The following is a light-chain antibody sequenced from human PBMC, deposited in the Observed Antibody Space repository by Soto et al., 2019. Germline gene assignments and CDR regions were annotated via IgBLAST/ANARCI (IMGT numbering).Light chain of an antibody. J-gene: IGLJ2*01. V-gene: IGLV1-40*01. CDR3: CSYTDIALDVV. CDR1: NSNLGAGYD. CDR2: GNR. Sequence: QSVLTQPPSVSGAPGQRVTISCTGNNSNLGAGYDVHWYQQLPGAAPKLVVFGNRNRPSGVPERFSGSKSGTSASLAITGLQAEDEADYYCCSYTDIALDVVFGGGTKLTVL.